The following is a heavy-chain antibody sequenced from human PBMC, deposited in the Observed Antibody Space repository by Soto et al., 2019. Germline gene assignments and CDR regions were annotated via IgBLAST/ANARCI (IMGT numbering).Heavy chain of an antibody. J-gene: IGHJ6*02. CDR1: GYTFTSYA. CDR3: AIRRPSTYYDFWSGYQYYYYGMDV. CDR2: INAGNGNT. Sequence: ASVKVSCKASGYTFTSYAMHWVRQAPGQRLEWMGWINAGNGNTKYSQKFQGRVTITRDTSASTAYMELSSLRSEDTAVYYCAIRRPSTYYDFWSGYQYYYYGMDVWGQGTTVTVSS. V-gene: IGHV1-3*01. D-gene: IGHD3-3*01.